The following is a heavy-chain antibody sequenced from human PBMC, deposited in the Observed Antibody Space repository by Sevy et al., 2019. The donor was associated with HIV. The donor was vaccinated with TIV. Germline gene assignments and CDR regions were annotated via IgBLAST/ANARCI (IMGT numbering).Heavy chain of an antibody. V-gene: IGHV5-51*01. J-gene: IGHJ6*02. CDR2: IYPDDSDT. D-gene: IGHD4-17*01. Sequence: GESLKISCKGSGFTFTTYWIGWVRQMPGKGLEWIGIIYPDDSDTRYSPSFQGQVTISVDKSISTAYRQWSTLKASDTAMYYCARHHASYGVTGYYYYYGLDVWGQGTTVTVSS. CDR3: ARHHASYGVTGYYYYYGLDV. CDR1: GFTFTTYW.